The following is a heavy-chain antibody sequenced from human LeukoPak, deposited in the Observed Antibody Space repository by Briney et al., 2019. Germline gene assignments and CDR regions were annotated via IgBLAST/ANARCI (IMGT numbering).Heavy chain of an antibody. CDR1: GFTFSSYA. D-gene: IGHD3-3*01. J-gene: IGHJ4*02. CDR3: AKVYGYDFWSGYQKYYFDY. Sequence: GGSLRLSCAASGFTFSSYAMSWVRQAPGKGLEWVSAISGSGGSTYYADSVKGWFTISRDNSKNTLYLQMNSLRAEDTAVYYCAKVYGYDFWSGYQKYYFDYWGQGTLVTVSS. CDR2: ISGSGGST. V-gene: IGHV3-23*01.